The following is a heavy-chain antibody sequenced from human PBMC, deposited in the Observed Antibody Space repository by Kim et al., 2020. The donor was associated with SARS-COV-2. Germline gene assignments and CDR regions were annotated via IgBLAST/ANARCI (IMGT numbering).Heavy chain of an antibody. J-gene: IGHJ4*02. CDR2: ISYDGSNK. D-gene: IGHD2-2*01. Sequence: GGSLRLSCAASGFTFSSYGMHWVRQAPGKGLEWVAVISYDGSNKYYADSVKGRFTISRDNSKNTLYLQMNSLRAEDTAVYYCARAHCSSTSCYPGYWGQGTLVTVSS. V-gene: IGHV3-33*05. CDR3: ARAHCSSTSCYPGY. CDR1: GFTFSSYG.